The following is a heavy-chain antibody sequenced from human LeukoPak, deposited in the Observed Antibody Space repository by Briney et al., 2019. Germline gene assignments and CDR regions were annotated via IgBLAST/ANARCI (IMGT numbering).Heavy chain of an antibody. Sequence: GGSLRLSCAASGFTFSSYGMHWVRQAPGKGLEWVAVISYDGSNKYYADSVKGRFTISRDNSKNTLYLQMNSLRAEDTAVYYCAKDLSFLPAVIVVVPAADYWGQGTLVTVSS. CDR3: AKDLSFLPAVIVVVPAADY. V-gene: IGHV3-30*18. D-gene: IGHD2-2*01. CDR1: GFTFSSYG. J-gene: IGHJ4*02. CDR2: ISYDGSNK.